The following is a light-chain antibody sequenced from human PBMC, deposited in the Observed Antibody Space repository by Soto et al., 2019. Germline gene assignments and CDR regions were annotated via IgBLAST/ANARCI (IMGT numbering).Light chain of an antibody. V-gene: IGKV1-27*01. CDR2: AAS. CDR1: QGISNY. CDR3: QKYNSALIT. Sequence: DLQLTQSPSSLSSSVGDRGTIPCRASQGISNYLAWYQQKPGKVPKLLIYAASTLQSGVPSRFSGSGSGTDFTLTISSLQPEDVATYYCQKYNSALITFGQGTRLEIK. J-gene: IGKJ5*01.